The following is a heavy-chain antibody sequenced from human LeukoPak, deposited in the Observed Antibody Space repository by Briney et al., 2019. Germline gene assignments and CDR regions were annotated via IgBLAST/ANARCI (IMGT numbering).Heavy chain of an antibody. V-gene: IGHV3-23*01. CDR3: AKGSASGRPYYFDY. Sequence: GGSLRLSCAASGFTFSSYATSWVRQAPGKGLEWVSGITGGGDDTYHADSVKGRFTISRDNSKNTLYLQMSSLRAEDSAIYYCAKGSASGRPYYFDYWGQGILVTVSS. CDR2: ITGGGDDT. D-gene: IGHD2-15*01. J-gene: IGHJ4*02. CDR1: GFTFSSYA.